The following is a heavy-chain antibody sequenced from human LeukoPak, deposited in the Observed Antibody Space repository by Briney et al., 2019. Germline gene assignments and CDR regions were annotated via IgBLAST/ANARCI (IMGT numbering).Heavy chain of an antibody. CDR3: TTVGKYSGSPDFDY. D-gene: IGHD1-26*01. Sequence: KPGGSLRLSCAASGFTFSNAWMRWVRQAPGKGLEWVGRIKSKTDGRTTDYAAPVKGRFTISRDDSKNTLYLQMNSLKTEDTAVYYCTTVGKYSGSPDFDYWGQGTLVTVSS. V-gene: IGHV3-15*01. CDR2: IKSKTDGRTT. CDR1: GFTFSNAW. J-gene: IGHJ4*02.